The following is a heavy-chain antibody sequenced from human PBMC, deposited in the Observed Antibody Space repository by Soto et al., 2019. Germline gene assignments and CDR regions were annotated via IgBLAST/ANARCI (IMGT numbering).Heavy chain of an antibody. D-gene: IGHD3-22*01. CDR3: ARGPPNYYDSSYFDY. Sequence: TLSLTCAVSGGSISSGGYSWSWIRQPPGKGLEWIGYNYHSGSTYYNPSPKSRVTISVDRSKNQFSLKLSSVTAADTAVYYCARGPPNYYDSSYFDYWGQGTLVTVSS. CDR1: GGSISSGGYS. J-gene: IGHJ4*02. V-gene: IGHV4-30-2*01. CDR2: NYHSGST.